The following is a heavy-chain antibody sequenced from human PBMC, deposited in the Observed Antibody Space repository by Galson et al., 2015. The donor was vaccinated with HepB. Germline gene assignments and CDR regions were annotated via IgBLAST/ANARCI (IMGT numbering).Heavy chain of an antibody. CDR3: ATVGAGSSGYYYDN. CDR1: GYTLTELS. CDR2: FDPEDGET. V-gene: IGHV1-24*01. Sequence: SVKVSCKVSGYTLTELSMHWVRQAPGKGLEWMGGFDPEDGETIYAQKFQGRVTMTEDTTTDTAYMELSSLRSEDTAVYYCATVGAGSSGYYYDNWGQGTLVTVSS. D-gene: IGHD3-22*01. J-gene: IGHJ4*02.